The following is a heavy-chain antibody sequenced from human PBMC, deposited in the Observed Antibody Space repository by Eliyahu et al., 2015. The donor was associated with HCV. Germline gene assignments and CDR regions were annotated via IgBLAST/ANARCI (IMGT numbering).Heavy chain of an antibody. CDR1: GYTFTSYD. V-gene: IGHV1-8*01. J-gene: IGHJ6*02. Sequence: QVQLVQSGAEVKKPGASVKVSCKASGYTFTSYDINWVRQANGQGLEWMGWMNPNSGNTGYAQKFQGRVTMTRNTSISTAYMELSSLRSEDTAVYYCARGGEDAPQKDYGMDVWGQGTTVTVSS. CDR2: MNPNSGNT. CDR3: ARGGEDAPQKDYGMDV.